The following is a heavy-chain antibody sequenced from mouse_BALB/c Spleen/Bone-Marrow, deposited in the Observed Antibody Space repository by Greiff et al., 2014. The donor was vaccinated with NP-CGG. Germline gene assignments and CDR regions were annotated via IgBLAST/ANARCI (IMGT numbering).Heavy chain of an antibody. V-gene: IGHV3-2*02. CDR3: ARYDYDVGYFDY. J-gene: IGHJ2*01. CDR2: ISYSGST. D-gene: IGHD2-4*01. Sequence: EVKLVESGPGLVKPSQSLSLTCTVTGYSITSDYAWNWIRQFPGNKLEWMGYISYSGSTSYNPPLKSRISITRDTSKNQFFLQLNSVTTEDTATYYCARYDYDVGYFDYWGQGTTLTVSS. CDR1: GYSITSDYA.